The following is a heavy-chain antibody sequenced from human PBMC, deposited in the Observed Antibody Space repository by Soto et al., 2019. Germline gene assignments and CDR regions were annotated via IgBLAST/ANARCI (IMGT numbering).Heavy chain of an antibody. J-gene: IGHJ4*02. Sequence: NPSETLSLTCAVYGGSVSGYYWSWIRQPPGKGLEWIGEINHSGSTNYNPSLKSRVTISVDTSKNQFSPKLSSVTAADTAVYYCARAMAAARPFDYWSQGALVTGSS. CDR3: ARAMAAARPFDY. CDR2: INHSGST. V-gene: IGHV4-34*01. D-gene: IGHD6-6*01. CDR1: GGSVSGYY.